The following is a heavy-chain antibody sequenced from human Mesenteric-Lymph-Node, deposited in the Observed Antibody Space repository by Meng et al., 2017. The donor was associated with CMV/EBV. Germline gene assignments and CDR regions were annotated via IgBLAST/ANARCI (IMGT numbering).Heavy chain of an antibody. J-gene: IGHJ4*02. CDR2: ISAYNGNT. CDR3: ARAVVAAAEWGY. D-gene: IGHD6-13*01. V-gene: IGHV1-18*01. Sequence: SCKASGYTFNSYGISWVRQAPGQGLEWMGWISAYNGNTNYAQKLQGRVTMTTDTSTSTAYMELRSLRSDDTAVYYCARAVVAAAEWGYWGQGTLVTVSS. CDR1: GYTFNSYG.